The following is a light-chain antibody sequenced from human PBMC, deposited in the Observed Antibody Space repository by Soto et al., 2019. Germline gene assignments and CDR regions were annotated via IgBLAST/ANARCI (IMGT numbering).Light chain of an antibody. Sequence: EIVLTQSPGTLSLSPGERATLSCRASQSVSSSYLAWYQQKPGQAPRLLIYGASSRATGIPDRFSGSGSGTDFTLTISRLEPEDFAVYSCQQYGRSPYTFGQGTNLEIK. J-gene: IGKJ2*01. V-gene: IGKV3-20*01. CDR1: QSVSSSY. CDR2: GAS. CDR3: QQYGRSPYT.